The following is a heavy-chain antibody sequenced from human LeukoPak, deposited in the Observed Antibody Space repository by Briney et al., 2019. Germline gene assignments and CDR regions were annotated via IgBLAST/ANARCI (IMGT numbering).Heavy chain of an antibody. Sequence: PGGSLRLSCAASGFTFDDYAMHWVRQAPGKGLEWVSGISWNSGSIGYADSVKGRFTISRDNAKNSLYLQMNSLRAEDTALYYCAKDISDYYYGMDVWGQGTTVTVSS. CDR2: ISWNSGSI. J-gene: IGHJ6*02. D-gene: IGHD3-16*02. CDR1: GFTFDDYA. V-gene: IGHV3-9*01. CDR3: AKDISDYYYGMDV.